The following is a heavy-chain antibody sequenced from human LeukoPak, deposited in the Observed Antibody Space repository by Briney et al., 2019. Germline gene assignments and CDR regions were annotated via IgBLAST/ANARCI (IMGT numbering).Heavy chain of an antibody. J-gene: IGHJ3*02. CDR1: GGSISSYY. V-gene: IGHV4-59*01. CDR3: ASRGATGAFDI. D-gene: IGHD1-26*01. CDR2: IYYSGST. Sequence: PSETLSLTCTVSGGSISSYYWSWIRQPPGKGLEWIGYIYYSGSTNYNPSLKGRVTISVDTSKNQFSLKLSSVTAADTAVYYCASRGATGAFDIWGQGTMVTVSS.